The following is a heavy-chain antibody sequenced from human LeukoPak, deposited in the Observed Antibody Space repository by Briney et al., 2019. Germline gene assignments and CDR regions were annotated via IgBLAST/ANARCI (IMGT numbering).Heavy chain of an antibody. CDR3: ARNRDGYNSFGY. CDR1: GGSINNGGYY. Sequence: SQTLSLTCTVSGGSINNGGYYWSWIRQHPGKGLEWIGYIYYSGSSYYNPSLRSRVTISVDTSKNHFSLKLSSVTAADTAVYYCARNRDGYNSFGYWGQGTLVTVSS. J-gene: IGHJ4*02. CDR2: IYYSGSS. V-gene: IGHV4-31*03. D-gene: IGHD5-24*01.